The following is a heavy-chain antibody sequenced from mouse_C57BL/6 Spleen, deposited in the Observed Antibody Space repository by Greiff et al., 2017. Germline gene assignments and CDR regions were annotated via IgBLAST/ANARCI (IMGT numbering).Heavy chain of an antibody. Sequence: QVQLQQPGAELVRPGTSVKLSCKASGYTFTSYWMHWVKQRPGQGLEWIGVIDPSDSYTNYNQKFKGKATLTVDTSSSTAYMQLSSLTSEDSAVYYCARCGTLRDYFDYWGQGTTLTVSS. CDR1: GYTFTSYW. J-gene: IGHJ2*01. CDR3: ARCGTLRDYFDY. V-gene: IGHV1-59*01. CDR2: IDPSDSYT. D-gene: IGHD1-1*02.